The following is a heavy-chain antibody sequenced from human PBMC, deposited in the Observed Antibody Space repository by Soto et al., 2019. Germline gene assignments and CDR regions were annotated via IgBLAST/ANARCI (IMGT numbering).Heavy chain of an antibody. CDR1: GFPFTTYG. CDR3: VGGQYYFDY. CDR2: ISYDGSNK. J-gene: IGHJ4*02. V-gene: IGHV3-30*03. D-gene: IGHD3-10*01. Sequence: QGQLVESGGGVVQPGRSLRLSCAASGFPFTTYGMHWVRAGPGKGLEWVAVISYDGSNKYYADSVKGRFTISRDTSKNTLYLQMNSLRPEDTALYYCVGGQYYFDYRGQGTLVTVSS.